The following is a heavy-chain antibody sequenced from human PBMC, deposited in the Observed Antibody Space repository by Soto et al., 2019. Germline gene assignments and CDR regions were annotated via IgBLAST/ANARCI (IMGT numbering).Heavy chain of an antibody. Sequence: EVQLVESGGGLVQPGRSLRLSCTDSGFTFGDYAMSCVRQAPGKGLEWVGFIRSKAYGGTTEYAASVKNRFTISRDDSKSIAYLQMNSLKTEDTAVYYCTSPSTYNNCNYPFHYWGQGTLVTVSS. CDR3: TSPSTYNNCNYPFHY. CDR1: GFTFGDYA. V-gene: IGHV3-49*04. J-gene: IGHJ4*02. D-gene: IGHD1-7*01. CDR2: IRSKAYGGTT.